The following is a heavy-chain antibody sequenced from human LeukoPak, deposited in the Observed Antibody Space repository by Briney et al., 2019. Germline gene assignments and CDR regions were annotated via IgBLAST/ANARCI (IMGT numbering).Heavy chain of an antibody. CDR1: GYTFTGYY. J-gene: IGHJ5*02. D-gene: IGHD6-13*01. CDR3: ARGPLRAAAGKFWFDP. Sequence: GASVKVSCKASGYTFTGYYMHWVRQAPGQGREWIGWINANSGGTNYAQKFQGRVTMTRDTSISTAYMELSRLRSDDTAVYYCARGPLRAAAGKFWFDPWGQGTLVTVSS. V-gene: IGHV1-2*02. CDR2: INANSGGT.